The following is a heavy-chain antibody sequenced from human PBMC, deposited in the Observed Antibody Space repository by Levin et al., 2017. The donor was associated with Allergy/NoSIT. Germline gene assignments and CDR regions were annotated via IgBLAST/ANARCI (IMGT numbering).Heavy chain of an antibody. CDR1: GYTFIYSX. V-gene: IGHV1-2*02. J-gene: IGHJ4*02. CDR2: INATTGGT. D-gene: IGHD6-13*01. CDR3: AREVTSSWFDY. Sequence: GESLKISCKASGYTFIYSXLHXXXXXXXRGLEWMGWINATTGGTKYAQIFQGRLTVTRDMSTSTVYMELRGLRFDDAAIYYCAREVTSSWFDYWGQGTLVTVSS.